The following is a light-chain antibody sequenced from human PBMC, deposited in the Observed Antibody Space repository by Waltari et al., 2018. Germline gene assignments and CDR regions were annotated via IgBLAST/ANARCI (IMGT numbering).Light chain of an antibody. CDR2: GAS. CDR1: QSVSSN. CDR3: QQYNDWPRT. V-gene: IGKV3-15*01. Sequence: DIVMTQSQDTLSVSPGERATLSCRASQSVSSNLAWYQQKPGQAPRLLIYGASIRATGIPGRFSGSGSGTEFTLTISSLQSEDYAVYYCQQYNDWPRTFGQGAKVEIK. J-gene: IGKJ1*01.